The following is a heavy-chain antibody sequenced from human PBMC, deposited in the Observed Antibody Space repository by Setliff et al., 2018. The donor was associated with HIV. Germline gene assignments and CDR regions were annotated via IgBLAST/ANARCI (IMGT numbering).Heavy chain of an antibody. CDR1: GFSFSKYS. J-gene: IGHJ4*02. D-gene: IGHD4-17*01. CDR3: AKDGYSDYLNSYFDY. V-gene: IGHV3-30-3*01. Sequence: PGGSLRLSCAAFGFSFSKYSMSWVRQAPGKGLEWVAVISYDGSNKYYADSVKGRFTISRDNSKDTLYLQMNSLRAEDTAVYYCAKDGYSDYLNSYFDYWGQGTLVTAPQ. CDR2: ISYDGSNK.